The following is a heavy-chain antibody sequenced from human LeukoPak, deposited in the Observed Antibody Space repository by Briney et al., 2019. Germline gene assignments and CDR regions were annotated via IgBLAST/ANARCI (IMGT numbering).Heavy chain of an antibody. CDR2: IDPSDSYT. V-gene: IGHV5-10-1*01. CDR1: GYSFTSYX. CDR3: ARHGLDAFDY. J-gene: IGHJ4*02. D-gene: IGHD3-16*01. Sequence: GESLRISCKGSGYSFTSYXISWVRQMPGXXXEWMGRIDPSDSYTXYXPSFQGHVTISADKSISTAYLQWSSLKASDTAMYYCARHGLDAFDYWGQGTLVTVSS.